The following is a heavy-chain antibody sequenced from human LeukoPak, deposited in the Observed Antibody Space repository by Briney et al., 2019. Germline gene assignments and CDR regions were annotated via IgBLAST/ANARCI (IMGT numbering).Heavy chain of an antibody. Sequence: SETLSLTCTASGGSISPYYWNWIRQPPGKELEWIGYIYYTGSTSYNPSLKSRVTMSVDTSRKQFSLKLSSVTAADTAVYYCAYYDLTSGGFDPWGRGTLVTVSS. J-gene: IGHJ5*02. CDR3: AYYDLTSGGFDP. D-gene: IGHD3-22*01. CDR2: IYYTGST. V-gene: IGHV4-59*08. CDR1: GGSISPYY.